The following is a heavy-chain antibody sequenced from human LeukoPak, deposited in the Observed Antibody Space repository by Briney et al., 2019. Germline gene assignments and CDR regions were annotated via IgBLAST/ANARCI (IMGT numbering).Heavy chain of an antibody. V-gene: IGHV3-23*01. D-gene: IGHD1-1*01. CDR2: ISGSGGST. Sequence: GSLRLSCAASGFTFSSYAMSWVRQAPGKGLEWVSAISGSGGSTYYADSVKGRFTISRDNSKNTLYLQMNSLRAEDAAKFYCAKSLFTSATGTGRAFHIWGQGTMVTVSS. CDR1: GFTFSSYA. J-gene: IGHJ3*02. CDR3: AKSLFTSATGTGRAFHI.